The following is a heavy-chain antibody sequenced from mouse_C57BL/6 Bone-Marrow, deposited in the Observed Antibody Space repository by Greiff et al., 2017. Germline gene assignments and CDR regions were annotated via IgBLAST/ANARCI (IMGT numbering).Heavy chain of an antibody. V-gene: IGHV14-2*01. CDR3: ARSRLLRFDY. Sequence: VQLQQPGAELVKPGASVKLSCTASGFNIKDYYMHWVKQRTEQGLEWIGRIDPEDGETKYAPQFQGKATITADPSSNTAYLQHSSLTSEDTAVYYCARSRLLRFDYWGQGTTLTVSS. J-gene: IGHJ2*01. CDR1: GFNIKDYY. D-gene: IGHD3-2*02. CDR2: IDPEDGET.